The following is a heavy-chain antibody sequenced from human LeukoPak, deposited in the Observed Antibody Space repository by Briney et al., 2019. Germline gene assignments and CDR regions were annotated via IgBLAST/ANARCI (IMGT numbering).Heavy chain of an antibody. Sequence: GGSLRLSCAASGFTFSHFAMAWVRQAPGKGLEWVAVIWYDGSNKYYADSVKGRFTISRDNSKNTLYLQMNSLRAEDTAVYYCASVHYDFWSGYFSWGQGTLVTVSS. CDR2: IWYDGSNK. J-gene: IGHJ5*02. V-gene: IGHV3-33*08. D-gene: IGHD3-3*01. CDR1: GFTFSHFA. CDR3: ASVHYDFWSGYFS.